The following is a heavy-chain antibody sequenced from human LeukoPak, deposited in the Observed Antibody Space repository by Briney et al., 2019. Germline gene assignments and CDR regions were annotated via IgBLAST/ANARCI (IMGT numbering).Heavy chain of an antibody. CDR2: IRYDGSNK. D-gene: IGHD6-19*01. Sequence: PGGSLRLSCAASGFTFSSYGMYWVRQAPGKGLEWVALIRYDGSNKYYADSVKGRFTISRDNSKNTVYLQMNSLRAEDTAVYYCAKEGEYTSGPGRYWGQGTLVTVSS. CDR1: GFTFSSYG. V-gene: IGHV3-30*02. CDR3: AKEGEYTSGPGRY. J-gene: IGHJ4*02.